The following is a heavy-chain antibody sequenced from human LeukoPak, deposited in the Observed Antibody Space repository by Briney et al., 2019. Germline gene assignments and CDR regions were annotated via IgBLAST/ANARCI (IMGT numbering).Heavy chain of an antibody. J-gene: IGHJ6*02. V-gene: IGHV3-48*03. CDR1: GSTFSNYA. CDR2: ISSSGSTI. CDR3: ARDGTTVTTNYFYGMDV. Sequence: PGGSLRLSCVASGSTFSNYAMSWVRQAPGKGLEWVSYISSSGSTISYADSVKGRFTISRDNAKNSLYLQMNSLRAEDTALYYCARDGTTVTTNYFYGMDVWGQGTTVTVSS. D-gene: IGHD4-17*01.